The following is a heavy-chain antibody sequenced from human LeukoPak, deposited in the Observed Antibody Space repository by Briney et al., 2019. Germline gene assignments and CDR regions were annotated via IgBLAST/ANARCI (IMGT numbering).Heavy chain of an antibody. CDR1: GFTFSSFA. J-gene: IGHJ4*02. D-gene: IGHD1-14*01. CDR2: ISGSGGST. V-gene: IGHV3-23*01. Sequence: GGSLRLSCAASGFTFSSFAISWVRQAPGQGLECVSAISGSGGSTYYADSVKGRFTISRDNSKNTLYLQMNSLTAEDTAVYYCAKDEPQTTSFDYWGQGTLVTVSS. CDR3: AKDEPQTTSFDY.